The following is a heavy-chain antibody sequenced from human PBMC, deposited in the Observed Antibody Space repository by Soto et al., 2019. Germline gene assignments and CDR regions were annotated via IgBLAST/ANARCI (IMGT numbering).Heavy chain of an antibody. CDR2: ISYDGSNK. D-gene: IGHD3-16*01. V-gene: IGHV3-30*03. CDR3: ATGLEYYSYFDY. Sequence: GGSLRLSCAASGFTFSSYGMHWVRQAPGKGLEWVAVISYDGSNKYYADSVKGRFTISRDNSKNTLYLQMNSLRAEDTAVYYCATGLEYYSYFDYWGQGTLVTVSS. CDR1: GFTFSSYG. J-gene: IGHJ4*02.